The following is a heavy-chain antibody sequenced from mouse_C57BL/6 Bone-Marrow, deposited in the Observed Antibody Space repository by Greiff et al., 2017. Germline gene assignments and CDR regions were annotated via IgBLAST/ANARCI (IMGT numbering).Heavy chain of an antibody. D-gene: IGHD1-1*01. CDR3: ARPTEYYYYAMDY. J-gene: IGHJ4*01. CDR1: GYTFTSYW. CDR2: IYPGSGST. V-gene: IGHV1-55*01. Sequence: VQLQQPGAELVKPGASVKMSCKASGYTFTSYWITWVKPRPGQGLEWIGDIYPGSGSTNYNEKFKSKATLTVDTSSSTAYMQLSSLTSEDSAVYYCARPTEYYYYAMDYWGQGTSVTVSS.